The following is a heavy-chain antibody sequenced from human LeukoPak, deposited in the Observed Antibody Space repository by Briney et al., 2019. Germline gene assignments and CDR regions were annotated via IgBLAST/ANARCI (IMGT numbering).Heavy chain of an antibody. D-gene: IGHD1-1*01. CDR2: IYHSGST. Sequence: SETLSLTCAVSNNFIRNGYYWGWIRQPPGKGLEWIGSIYHSGSTYYNRSLKSPPTISLDTSKSHFSLNLSSVTAADTAVYYWARENDQGAFDIWGQGTMVTVSS. J-gene: IGHJ3*02. CDR3: ARENDQGAFDI. CDR1: NNFIRNGYY. V-gene: IGHV4-38-2*01.